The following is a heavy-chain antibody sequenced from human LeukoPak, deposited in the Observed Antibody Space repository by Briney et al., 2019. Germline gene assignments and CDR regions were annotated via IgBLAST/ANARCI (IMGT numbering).Heavy chain of an antibody. D-gene: IGHD3-10*01. V-gene: IGHV3-74*01. CDR1: GFTFSSYW. CDR3: TRGGVDY. CDR2: INTDGSTT. Sequence: PGGSLRLSCAASGFTFSSYWMHWVRQAPGKGLVWVSRINTDGSTTSYADSVKGRFTISRDNAKNTLYLHMDSLRADDTAVYFCTRGGVDYWGQGTLVTVSS. J-gene: IGHJ4*02.